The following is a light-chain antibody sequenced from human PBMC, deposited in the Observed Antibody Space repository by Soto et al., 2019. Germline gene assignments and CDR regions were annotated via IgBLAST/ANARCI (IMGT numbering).Light chain of an antibody. CDR3: GSWGSSLSGDV. V-gene: IGLV1-51*01. CDR2: DDN. J-gene: IGLJ1*01. Sequence: SVLTQPPSVSAAPGQKVTIPCSGSSSNIGGNSVSWYQQRPGTAPKLLIYDDNKRPSGIPDRFSGSKSGTSATLGITGFQTGDEAGDDCGSWGSSLSGDVFGTGTKVTVL. CDR1: SSNIGGNS.